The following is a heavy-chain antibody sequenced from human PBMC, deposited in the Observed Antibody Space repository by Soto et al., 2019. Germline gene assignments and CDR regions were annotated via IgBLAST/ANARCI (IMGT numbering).Heavy chain of an antibody. CDR1: GYSFTSYW. Sequence: GESLKISCKGSGYSFTSYWISWVRQMPGKGLEWMGRIDPSDSYTNYSPSFQGHVTISADKSISTAYLQWSSLKASDTAMYYCASAYHIVVVPAARDHYGMDVWGQGTTVTGSS. J-gene: IGHJ6*02. CDR2: IDPSDSYT. CDR3: ASAYHIVVVPAARDHYGMDV. D-gene: IGHD2-2*01. V-gene: IGHV5-10-1*01.